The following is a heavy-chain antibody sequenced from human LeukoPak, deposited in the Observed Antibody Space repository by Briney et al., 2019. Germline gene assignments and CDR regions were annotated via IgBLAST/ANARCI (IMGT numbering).Heavy chain of an antibody. J-gene: IGHJ6*02. Sequence: GGSLRLSCAASGFTFSSYAMHWVRQAPGKGLEWVAVISYDGSNNYYADSVKGRFTISRDNSKNTLYLQMNSLRAEDTAVYYCARARFGGRPHYYYGMDVWGQGTTVTVSS. CDR3: ARARFGGRPHYYYGMDV. CDR1: GFTFSSYA. D-gene: IGHD3-10*01. CDR2: ISYDGSNN. V-gene: IGHV3-30-3*01.